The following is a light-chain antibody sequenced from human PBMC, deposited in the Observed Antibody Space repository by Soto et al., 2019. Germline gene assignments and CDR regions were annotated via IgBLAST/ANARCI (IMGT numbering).Light chain of an antibody. V-gene: IGKV3-11*01. CDR2: DTS. J-gene: IGKJ5*01. Sequence: EIVLTQSPATLSLSPGERATLSCRASQSVSSSLAWYQQKPGQAPRLLIYDTSNRAPGIPARFSGSSSGTDFTLTISSLEPEDFAIYYCQQRSNWITFGQRTRLEIE. CDR1: QSVSSS. CDR3: QQRSNWIT.